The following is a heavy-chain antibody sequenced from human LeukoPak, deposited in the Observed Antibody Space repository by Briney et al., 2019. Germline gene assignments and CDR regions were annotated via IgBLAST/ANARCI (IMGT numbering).Heavy chain of an antibody. D-gene: IGHD3-10*01. Sequence: GGSLRLSCAASGFTFSSYGMHWVRQAPGKGLEWVAVISYDGSNKYYADSVKGRFTISRGNSKNTLYLQMNSLRAEDTAVYYCAKNFNYYGSGSYPTGYDYWGQGTLVTVSS. CDR2: ISYDGSNK. J-gene: IGHJ4*02. CDR1: GFTFSSYG. CDR3: AKNFNYYGSGSYPTGYDY. V-gene: IGHV3-30*18.